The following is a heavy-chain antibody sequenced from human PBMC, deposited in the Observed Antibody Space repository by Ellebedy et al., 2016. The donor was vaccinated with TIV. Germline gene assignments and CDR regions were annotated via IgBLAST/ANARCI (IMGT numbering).Heavy chain of an antibody. CDR3: ASLRWLQSYFDY. CDR2: IYYSGST. J-gene: IGHJ4*02. CDR1: GGSISSYY. Sequence: MPGGSLRLSCTVSGGSISSYYWSWIRQPPGKGLEWIGYIYYSGSTNYNPSLKSRVTISVDTSKNQFSLKLSSVTAADTAVYYCASLRWLQSYFDYWGQGTLVTVSS. V-gene: IGHV4-59*01. D-gene: IGHD5-24*01.